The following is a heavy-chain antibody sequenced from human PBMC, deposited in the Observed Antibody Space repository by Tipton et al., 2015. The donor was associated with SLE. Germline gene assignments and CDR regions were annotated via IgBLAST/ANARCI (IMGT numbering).Heavy chain of an antibody. CDR3: ARDKAMISVSYGMDV. Sequence: TLSLTCTVSGGSISSGRYYWSWIRQPAGKGLEWIGRISTSGDFTYNPSLKSRVTISVDTSNNQFSLRLSSVTAADTAVYYCARDKAMISVSYGMDVWGQGATVTVSS. CDR2: ISTSGDF. J-gene: IGHJ6*02. CDR1: GGSISSGRYY. D-gene: IGHD3-22*01. V-gene: IGHV4-61*02.